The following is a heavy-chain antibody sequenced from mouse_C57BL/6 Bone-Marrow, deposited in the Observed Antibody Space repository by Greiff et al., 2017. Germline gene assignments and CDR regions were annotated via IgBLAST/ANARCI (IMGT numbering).Heavy chain of an antibody. CDR3: ARGDYYAMDY. J-gene: IGHJ4*01. Sequence: QVQLQQSGAELARPGASVKLSCKASGYTFTSYGISWVKQRTGQGLEWIGEIYPRSGTTYYNEKFKGKATLTADKSSSTAYMELRSLTSEDSAVYFCARGDYYAMDYWGQGTSVTVSS. V-gene: IGHV1-81*01. CDR2: IYPRSGTT. CDR1: GYTFTSYG.